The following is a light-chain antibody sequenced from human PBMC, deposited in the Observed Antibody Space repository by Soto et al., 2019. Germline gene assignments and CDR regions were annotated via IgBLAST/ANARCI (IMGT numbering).Light chain of an antibody. V-gene: IGKV3-20*01. CDR2: GAS. Sequence: EMVLTQSPGTLSLSPGERATLCCMASQNVDSNYLAWYHQKPGQAPRILIFGASARATGIPDRISGSRPATEFTLPIRSLEPEDSAVYYCQQYRSLSRTFGQGTKV. CDR1: QNVDSNY. J-gene: IGKJ1*01. CDR3: QQYRSLSRT.